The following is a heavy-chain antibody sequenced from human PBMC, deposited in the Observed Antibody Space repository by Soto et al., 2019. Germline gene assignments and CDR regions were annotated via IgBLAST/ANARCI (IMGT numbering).Heavy chain of an antibody. J-gene: IGHJ3*02. CDR3: ARGGITIFGVVIKNAFDI. CDR1: GYTFTSYD. D-gene: IGHD3-3*01. CDR2: MNPNSGNT. V-gene: IGHV1-8*01. Sequence: PGASVKVSCKASGYTFTSYDINWVRQATGQGLEWMGWMNPNSGNTGYAQKFQGRVTMTRNTSISTAYMELSSLRSEDTAVYYCARGGITIFGVVIKNAFDIWGQGTMVTVSS.